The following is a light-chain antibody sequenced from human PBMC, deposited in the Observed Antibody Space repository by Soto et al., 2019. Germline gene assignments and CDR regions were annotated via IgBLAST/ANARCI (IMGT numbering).Light chain of an antibody. J-gene: IGKJ1*01. CDR2: GAS. CDR3: QQYAGSPRT. CDR1: QSVSSSY. V-gene: IGKV3-20*01. Sequence: EIVLTQSPGTLSLSPGERDTLSCRASQSVSSSYLAWYQQKPGQAPRLLIYGASSRATGIPDRFSGSGSGTDFTLTINRVEPEDFAVYFCQQYAGSPRTFGQGTKVDIK.